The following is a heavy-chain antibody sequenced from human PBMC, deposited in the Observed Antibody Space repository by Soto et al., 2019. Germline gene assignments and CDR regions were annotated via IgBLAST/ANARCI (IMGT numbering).Heavy chain of an antibody. J-gene: IGHJ4*02. CDR2: IYPRDSDT. CDR1: GYTFTNYW. CDR3: VRHSCKLETSVRPRTFDY. D-gene: IGHD2-15*01. Sequence: PGESLKISCEASGYTFTNYWIGWVRQMPGTGLEWMGIIYPRDSDTRYSPSFQDQVTMSVDKSIGTAYLQWSSLKASDTAMYYCVRHSCKLETSVRPRTFDYWGQGTLVTVS. V-gene: IGHV5-51*01.